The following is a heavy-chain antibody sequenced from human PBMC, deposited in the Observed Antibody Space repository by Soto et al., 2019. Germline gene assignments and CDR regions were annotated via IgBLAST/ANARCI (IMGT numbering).Heavy chain of an antibody. CDR3: AGRLYYYYGIDV. V-gene: IGHV4-34*02. D-gene: IGHD1-26*01. CDR1: GESFSDYY. CDR2: IDHRGST. Sequence: QVQLQQWGAGLLKPSETLSLTCAVHGESFSDYYWSWIRQPPGKGLEWIGEIDHRGSTDFNPSLKSRVTVSRDTSKNQVSLNLTSVTAADTAVYFCAGRLYYYYGIDVWGQGTTVIVSS. J-gene: IGHJ6*02.